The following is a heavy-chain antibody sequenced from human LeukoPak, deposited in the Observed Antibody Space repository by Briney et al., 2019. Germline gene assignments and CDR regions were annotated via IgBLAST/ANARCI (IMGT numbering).Heavy chain of an antibody. J-gene: IGHJ4*02. CDR3: ARVGGINEGIQLWPLDY. D-gene: IGHD5-18*01. CDR2: INHSGST. V-gene: IGHV4-34*01. Sequence: SETLSLTCAVYGGSFSGYYWSWIRQPPGKGLEWIGEINHSGSTNYNPSLKSRVTISVDTSKNQFSLKLSSVTAADTAVYYCARVGGINEGIQLWPLDYWGQGTLVTVSS. CDR1: GGSFSGYY.